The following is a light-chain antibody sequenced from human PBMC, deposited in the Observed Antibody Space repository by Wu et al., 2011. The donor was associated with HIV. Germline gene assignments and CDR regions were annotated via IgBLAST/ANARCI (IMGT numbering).Light chain of an antibody. Sequence: EIVLTQSPDTLSLSPGERATLSCRASQSVSNYLVWYQQKPGQAPRLLIYDASNRATGIPARFSGSGSGTDFTLTISSLEPEDFAVYYCQQRASSFTFGLGPKWIS. J-gene: IGKJ3*01. V-gene: IGKV3-11*01. CDR2: DAS. CDR3: QQRASSFT. CDR1: QSVSNY.